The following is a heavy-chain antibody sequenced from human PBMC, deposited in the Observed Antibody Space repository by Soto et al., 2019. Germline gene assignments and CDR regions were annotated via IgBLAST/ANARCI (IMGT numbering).Heavy chain of an antibody. V-gene: IGHV3-48*02. J-gene: IGHJ6*02. CDR3: ARPIPIAAAGTRVYYYYYRMDV. D-gene: IGHD6-13*01. Sequence: EVQLVESGGGLVQPGGSLRLSCAASGFTFSSYSMNWVRQAPGKGLEWVSYISSSSSTIYYADSVKGRFTISSDNAQNSRYLQMKSLRDDDTAAYYCARPIPIAAAGTRVYYYYYRMDVWGQGTTVTVYS. CDR2: ISSSSSTI. CDR1: GFTFSSYS.